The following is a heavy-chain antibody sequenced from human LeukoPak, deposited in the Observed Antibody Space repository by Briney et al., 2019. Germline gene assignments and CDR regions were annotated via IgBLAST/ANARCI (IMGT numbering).Heavy chain of an antibody. J-gene: IGHJ6*03. V-gene: IGHV4-59*11. D-gene: IGHD3-3*01. CDR3: ARGAAGFWSGSGYYYYYMDV. CDR1: GGSISSHY. Sequence: SETLSLTCTVSGGSISSHYWSWIQQPPGKGLEWIGYIYYSGSTNYNPSLKSRVTISVDTSKNQFSLKLSSVTAADTAVYYCARGAAGFWSGSGYYYYYMDVWGKGTTVTVSS. CDR2: IYYSGST.